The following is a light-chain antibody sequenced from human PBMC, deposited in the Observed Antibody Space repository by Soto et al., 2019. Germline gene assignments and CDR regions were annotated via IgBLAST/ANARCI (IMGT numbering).Light chain of an antibody. V-gene: IGLV2-14*03. J-gene: IGLJ2*01. Sequence: QSALTQPASVSGSPGQSITISCTGTSSDVGGSDYVSWYQHLPGKAPKLIISDVSMRPSGVSNRFSGSKSGNTASLTISGLQAEDEAEDDCICSTHRSTSHVVFGGGTKVTVL. CDR1: SSDVGGSDY. CDR3: ICSTHRSTSHVV. CDR2: DVS.